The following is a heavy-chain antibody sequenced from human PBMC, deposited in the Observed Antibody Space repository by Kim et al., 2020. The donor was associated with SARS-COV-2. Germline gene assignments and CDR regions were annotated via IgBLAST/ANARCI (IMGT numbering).Heavy chain of an antibody. V-gene: IGHV4-61*01. J-gene: IGHJ6*02. CDR1: GGSVSSGSYY. CDR2: IYYSGST. CDR3: ARDRVGCTNGVCFLLEDPLGMDV. Sequence: SETLSLTCTVSGGSVSSGSYYWSWIRQPPGKGLEWIGYIYYSGSTNYNPSLKSRVTISVDTSKNQFSLKLSSVTAADTAVYYCARDRVGCTNGVCFLLEDPLGMDVWGQGTTVTVSS. D-gene: IGHD2-8*01.